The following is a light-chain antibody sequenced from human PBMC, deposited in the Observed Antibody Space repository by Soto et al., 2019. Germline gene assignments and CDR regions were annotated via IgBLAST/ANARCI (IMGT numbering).Light chain of an antibody. J-gene: IGKJ2*01. V-gene: IGKV3-15*01. CDR1: QSVSSN. Sequence: EILMTQSPATLSVSPGERATLSCRASQSVSSNLAWYQQKPGQAPRLLIYGASSRATGIPARFSGSGSGTEVTPTISSLQPEDFAVYYCQQYNNWPPYTFGQGTKLEIK. CDR3: QQYNNWPPYT. CDR2: GAS.